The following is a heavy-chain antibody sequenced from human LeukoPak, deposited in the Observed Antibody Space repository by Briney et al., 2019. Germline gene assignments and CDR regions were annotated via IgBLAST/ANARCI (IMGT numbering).Heavy chain of an antibody. CDR2: ISSSGSTI. Sequence: GGSLRLSCAASGFTFSSYEMNWVRQAPGKGLEWVSYISSSGSTIYYADSVKGRFTISRDNSKNTLYLQMNSLRAEDTAVYYCAKDMQDIVVVVAAIGYFDYWGQGTLVTVSS. CDR1: GFTFSSYE. D-gene: IGHD2-15*01. J-gene: IGHJ4*02. CDR3: AKDMQDIVVVVAAIGYFDY. V-gene: IGHV3-48*03.